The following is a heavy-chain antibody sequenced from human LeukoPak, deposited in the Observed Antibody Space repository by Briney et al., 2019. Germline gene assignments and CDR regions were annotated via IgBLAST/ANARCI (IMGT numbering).Heavy chain of an antibody. J-gene: IGHJ4*02. V-gene: IGHV1-46*04. D-gene: IGHD3-3*01. CDR2: INPSGGGI. Sequence: ASVKVSCKASGYTFTSYYLHWVRQAPGQGLEWMGIINPSGGGISYAQKLQGRVTMTTDTSTSTAYMELRSLRSEDTAVYYCAVITIFGVATDYWGQGTLVTVSS. CDR3: AVITIFGVATDY. CDR1: GYTFTSYY.